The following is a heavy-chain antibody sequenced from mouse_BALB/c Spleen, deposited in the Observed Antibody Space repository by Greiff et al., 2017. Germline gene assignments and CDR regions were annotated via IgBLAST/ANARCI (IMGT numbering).Heavy chain of an antibody. J-gene: IGHJ3*01. D-gene: IGHD2-10*02. Sequence: VHLVESGPGLVAPSQSLSITCTVSGFSLTSYGVHWVRQPPGKGLEWLGVIWAGGSTNYNSALMSRLSISKDNSKSQVFLKMNSLQTDDTAMYYCARGMPGAWFAYWGQGTLVTVSA. V-gene: IGHV2-9*02. CDR1: GFSLTSYG. CDR2: IWAGGST. CDR3: ARGMPGAWFAY.